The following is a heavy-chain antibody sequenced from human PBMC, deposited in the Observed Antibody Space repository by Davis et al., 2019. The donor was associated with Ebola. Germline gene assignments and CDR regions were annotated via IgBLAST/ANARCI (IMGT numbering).Heavy chain of an antibody. CDR1: GMTFSSYS. CDR3: ARDAFSLSRYDTEDH. V-gene: IGHV3-48*04. J-gene: IGHJ4*02. D-gene: IGHD3-9*01. CDR2: ISGSATST. Sequence: GGSLRLSCVASGMTFSSYSMNWVRQAPGKGLEWVSYISGSATSTFYADSVKGRFTISRDNARDSLYLQMDSLRVEDTAIYYCARDAFSLSRYDTEDHWGQGTLVTVSS.